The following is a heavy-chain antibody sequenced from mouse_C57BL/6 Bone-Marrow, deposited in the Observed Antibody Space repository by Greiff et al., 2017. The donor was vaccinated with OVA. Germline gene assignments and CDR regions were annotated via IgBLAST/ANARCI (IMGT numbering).Heavy chain of an antibody. Sequence: DVQLQESGGGLVKPGGSLKLSCAASGFTFSSYAMSWVRQTPEKRLEWVATISDGGSYTYYPDNVKGRFTISRDNAKNNLYLQMSHLKSEDTAMYYCARENYGSSPAWFAYWGQGTLVTVSA. D-gene: IGHD1-1*01. CDR1: GFTFSSYA. J-gene: IGHJ3*01. CDR3: ARENYGSSPAWFAY. V-gene: IGHV5-4*01. CDR2: ISDGGSYT.